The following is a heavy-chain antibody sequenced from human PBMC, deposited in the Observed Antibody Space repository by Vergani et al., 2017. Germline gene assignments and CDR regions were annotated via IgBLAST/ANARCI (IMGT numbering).Heavy chain of an antibody. CDR2: IYHSGST. D-gene: IGHD3-16*01. CDR3: ARDSGGYVGGSYEAWFDP. Sequence: QVQLQESGPGLVKPSETLSLTCTVSGYSIISGYYWGLIRQPPGKGLEWFGSIYHSGSTYYNPSLKSRVTISVDTSKNQFSLKLSSVTAADTAVYYCARDSGGYVGGSYEAWFDPWGQGTLVTVSS. CDR1: GYSIISGYY. V-gene: IGHV4-38-2*02. J-gene: IGHJ5*02.